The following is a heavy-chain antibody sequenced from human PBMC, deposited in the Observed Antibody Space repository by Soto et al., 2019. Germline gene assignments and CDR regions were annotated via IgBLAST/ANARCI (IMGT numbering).Heavy chain of an antibody. V-gene: IGHV3-21*01. Sequence: PGGSLRLSCAASGFTLSSYIMNWVRQAPVKGLEWVSSISSSSSYIYYADSVKGRFTISRENAKNSLYLQMNSLRAEDTAVYYCARWDYSAHWFAPWGQGTLVTVSS. CDR3: ARWDYSAHWFAP. CDR2: ISSSSSYI. J-gene: IGHJ5*02. CDR1: GFTLSSYI. D-gene: IGHD1-7*01.